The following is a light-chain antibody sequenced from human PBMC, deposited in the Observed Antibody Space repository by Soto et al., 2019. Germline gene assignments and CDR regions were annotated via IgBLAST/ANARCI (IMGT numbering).Light chain of an antibody. CDR2: DAS. V-gene: IGKV1-5*01. CDR1: QSIVRW. CDR3: QQYNSYSRT. Sequence: EIHRTPSPSTLSSSLVYRFTLTCRASQSIVRWLAWYQQKPGKAPKLLIYDASSLESGVPSRFSGSGSGTEFTLTISSLQPDDFATYYCQQYNSYSRTFGQGTKVDI. J-gene: IGKJ1*01.